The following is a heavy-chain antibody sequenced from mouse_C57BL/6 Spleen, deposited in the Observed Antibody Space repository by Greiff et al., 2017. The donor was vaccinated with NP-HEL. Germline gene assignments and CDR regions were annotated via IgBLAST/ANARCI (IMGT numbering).Heavy chain of an antibody. D-gene: IGHD1-1*01. CDR2: IRHKANGYTT. J-gene: IGHJ2*01. Sequence: EVQLQESGGGLVQPGGSLSLSCAASGFTFTDYYMSWVRQPPGQALEWLGFIRHKANGYTTDYSVSVKGRFTISRENSQSIRYLQMNALRAEDSATYYWARFSLYGSLDGWGQGTTLTVSS. CDR1: GFTFTDYY. CDR3: ARFSLYGSLDG. V-gene: IGHV7-3*01.